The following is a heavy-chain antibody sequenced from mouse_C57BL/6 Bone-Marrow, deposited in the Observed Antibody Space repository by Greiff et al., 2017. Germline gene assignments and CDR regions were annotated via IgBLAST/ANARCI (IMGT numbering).Heavy chain of an antibody. J-gene: IGHJ3*01. Sequence: VQLQQSGAELVKPGASVKLSCTASGFTFNGYYMHWVKQRTGQGLEWIGRIVPGDGETKYAPKFQGKATLTADTSSNTAYLQLSSLTSEDTAVYVCARNGAYWGQGTLVTVSA. V-gene: IGHV14-2*01. CDR3: ARNGAY. CDR1: GFTFNGYY. CDR2: IVPGDGET.